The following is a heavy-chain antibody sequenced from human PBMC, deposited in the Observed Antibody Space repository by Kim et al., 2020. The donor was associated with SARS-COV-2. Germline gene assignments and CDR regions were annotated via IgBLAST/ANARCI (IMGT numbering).Heavy chain of an antibody. D-gene: IGHD2-15*01. CDR3: ARGLRDCSGGSCYPLHYYGMDV. J-gene: IGHJ6*02. Sequence: SETLSLTCAVYGGSFSGYYWSWIRQPPGKGLEWIGEINHSGSTNYNPSLKSRVTISVDTSKNQFSLKLSSVTAADTAVYYCARGLRDCSGGSCYPLHYYGMDVWGQGTTVTVSS. CDR2: INHSGST. V-gene: IGHV4-34*01. CDR1: GGSFSGYY.